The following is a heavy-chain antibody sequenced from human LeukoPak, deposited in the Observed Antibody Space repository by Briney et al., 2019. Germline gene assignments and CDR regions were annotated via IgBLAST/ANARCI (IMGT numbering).Heavy chain of an antibody. J-gene: IGHJ4*02. V-gene: IGHV3-30*19. Sequence: GGSLRLSCAASGFTFSSYGMHWVRQAPGKGLEWVAVVASDEKTIFYADSLKGRFTISRDNSKNTVYLQMNSLRDEDTAVYYCARERQGGATPFDYWGQGSLVSVSS. CDR2: VASDEKTI. D-gene: IGHD1-26*01. CDR3: ARERQGGATPFDY. CDR1: GFTFSSYG.